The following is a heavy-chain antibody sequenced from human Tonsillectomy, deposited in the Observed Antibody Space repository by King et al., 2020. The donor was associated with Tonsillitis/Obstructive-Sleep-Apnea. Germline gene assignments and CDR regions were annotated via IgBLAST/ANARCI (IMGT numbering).Heavy chain of an antibody. D-gene: IGHD4-11*01. CDR3: AKGDYTKHYYYYGMDV. CDR2: INTDGTST. CDR1: GFTFSSYW. V-gene: IGHV3-74*01. Sequence: VQLVESRGDLVQPGGSLRLSCAASGFTFSSYWMHWVRQAPGKGLVWVSRINTDGTSTNYADSVKGRFTISRDNAKNTLYLQMNSLRAEVTAVYYCAKGDYTKHYYYYGMDVWGQGTTVTVSS. J-gene: IGHJ6*02.